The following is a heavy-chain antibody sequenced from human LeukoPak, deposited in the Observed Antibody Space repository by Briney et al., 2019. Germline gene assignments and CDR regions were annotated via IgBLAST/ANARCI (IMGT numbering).Heavy chain of an antibody. V-gene: IGHV4-31*03. CDR2: IYYSGST. D-gene: IGHD3-10*01. CDR1: GGSISSGGYY. J-gene: IGHJ4*02. CDR3: ARSGSGSYKSSFDY. Sequence: PSQTLSLTCTVSGGSISSGGYYWSWIRQHPGTGLEWIGYIYYSGSTYYNPSLKSRVTISVDTSKNQFSLKLSSVTAADTAVYYCARSGSGSYKSSFDYWGQGTLVTVSS.